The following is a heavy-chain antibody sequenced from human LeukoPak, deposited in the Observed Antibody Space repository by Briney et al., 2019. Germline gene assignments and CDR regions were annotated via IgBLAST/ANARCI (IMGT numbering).Heavy chain of an antibody. CDR3: ARGPPRSIVVVTAAPAGFDY. J-gene: IGHJ4*02. Sequence: ASVKVSCKASGYTFTGYYMHWVRQAPGQGLEWMGWINPNSGGTNYAQKFQGRVTITRCTSISTAYMELSRLRSDDTAVYYCARGPPRSIVVVTAAPAGFDYRGQGTLVTVPS. CDR2: INPNSGGT. V-gene: IGHV1-2*02. CDR1: GYTFTGYY. D-gene: IGHD2-2*01.